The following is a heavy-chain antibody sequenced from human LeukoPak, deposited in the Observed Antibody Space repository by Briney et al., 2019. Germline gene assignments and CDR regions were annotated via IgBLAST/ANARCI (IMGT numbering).Heavy chain of an antibody. CDR3: ATGLGYCSSTSCPRVAY. J-gene: IGHJ4*02. CDR1: GGTFSSYA. Sequence: SVKVSCKASGGTFSSYAISWVRQAPGQGLEWMGGIIPIFGTANYAQKFQGRVTITADESTSTAYMELSSLRSEDTAVYYCATGLGYCSSTSCPRVAYWGQGTLVTVS. V-gene: IGHV1-69*13. CDR2: IIPIFGTA. D-gene: IGHD2-2*01.